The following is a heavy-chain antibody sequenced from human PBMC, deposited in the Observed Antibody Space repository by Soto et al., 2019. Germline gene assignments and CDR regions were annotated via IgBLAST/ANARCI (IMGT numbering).Heavy chain of an antibody. CDR2: IYWDDDK. J-gene: IGHJ4*02. V-gene: IGHV2-5*02. Sequence: SGPTLVNPTQTLTLPCTFSGFSLSAVGVGVGWIRQPPGKALEWLALIYWDDDKRYSPSLKSRLAISKDISKNQVVLTMTNMDPVDTATYYCSHISRIQLWSYWGQGTLVTVS. D-gene: IGHD3-10*01. CDR1: GFSLSAVGVG. CDR3: SHISRIQLWSY.